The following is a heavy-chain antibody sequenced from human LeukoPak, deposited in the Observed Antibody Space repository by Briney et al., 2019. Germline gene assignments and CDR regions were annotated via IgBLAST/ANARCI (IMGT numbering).Heavy chain of an antibody. CDR3: ARGQLYYDSSGFDY. D-gene: IGHD3-22*01. J-gene: IGHJ4*02. Sequence: GGSLRLSCAASGFTFSSYSMNWVRQAPGKGLEWVSSISSSSSYIYYADSVKGRFTISRDNAKNSLYLQMNSLRAEDTAVYYCARGQLYYDSSGFDYWGQGTLVTVSS. V-gene: IGHV3-21*01. CDR2: ISSSSSYI. CDR1: GFTFSSYS.